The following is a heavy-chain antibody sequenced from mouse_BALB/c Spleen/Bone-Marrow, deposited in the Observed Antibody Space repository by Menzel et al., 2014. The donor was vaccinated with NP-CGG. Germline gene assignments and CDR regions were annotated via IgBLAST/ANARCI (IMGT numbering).Heavy chain of an antibody. CDR2: INPSTGYT. CDR3: VCGNYYLAY. CDR1: GYTFTRYW. V-gene: IGHV1-7*01. D-gene: IGHD2-1*01. Sequence: VQLKESGAELAKPGASVKMSCKASGYTFTRYWMHWVKQRPGQGLEWIGYINPSTGYTEYNQKFKDKATLTADKSSSTAYMQLSSLTSEDSAVYYCVCGNYYLAYWGQGTLVTVSA. J-gene: IGHJ3*01.